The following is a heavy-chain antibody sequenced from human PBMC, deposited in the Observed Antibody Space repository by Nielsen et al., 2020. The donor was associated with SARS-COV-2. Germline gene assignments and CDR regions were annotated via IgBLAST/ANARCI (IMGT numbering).Heavy chain of an antibody. V-gene: IGHV5-51*01. CDR2: IYPDDSNT. CDR1: GYSFTNYW. CDR3: AGGPPHMHCSDGSCYWGGNFDS. D-gene: IGHD2-15*01. Sequence: GESLKISCKGSGYSFTNYWIGWVRQMPGKGLEWMGIIYPDDSNTRYRPSFQGHVTISADKSISTAYLQWSSLKASDTAMFYCAGGPPHMHCSDGSCYWGGNFDSWGQGTLVTVSS. J-gene: IGHJ4*02.